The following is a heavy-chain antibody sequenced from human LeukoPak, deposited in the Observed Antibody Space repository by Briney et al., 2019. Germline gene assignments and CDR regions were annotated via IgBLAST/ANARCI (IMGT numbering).Heavy chain of an antibody. Sequence: GSLRLSCAASGFTFSDYFMSWIRQPPGKGLEWIGEINHGGSTNYNPSLKSRLTISVDTSKNQFSPKLSSVTAADTAVYYCAREGVYYDILAAYYRPYYFDFWGQGTLVTVYS. D-gene: IGHD3-9*01. CDR2: INHGGST. CDR1: GFTFSDYF. CDR3: AREGVYYDILAAYYRPYYFDF. V-gene: IGHV4-34*01. J-gene: IGHJ4*02.